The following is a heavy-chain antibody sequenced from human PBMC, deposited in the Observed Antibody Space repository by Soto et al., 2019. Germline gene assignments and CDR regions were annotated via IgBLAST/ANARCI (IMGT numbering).Heavy chain of an antibody. J-gene: IGHJ5*02. V-gene: IGHV4-30-2*01. Sequence: PSETLSLTCTVSAGSINTAASSWAWVRQPPGEGLDFIGYIYHGGTTFLNPSLRSRLIISVDRSKNQFSLKLGSVTAADTAVYYCAAYYGSPLAVSWGQGTLVTVSS. CDR2: IYHGGTT. CDR3: AAYYGSPLAVS. CDR1: AGSINTAASS. D-gene: IGHD3-10*01.